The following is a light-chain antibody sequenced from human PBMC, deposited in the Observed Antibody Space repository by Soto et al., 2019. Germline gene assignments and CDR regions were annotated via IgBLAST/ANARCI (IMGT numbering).Light chain of an antibody. CDR3: QQYDSYPWT. V-gene: IGKV1-17*01. Sequence: DIQMTQSPSSLSASVGDRVTITCRASQDIKNDLGWYQQKPGKAPKLLIYAASTLQSGVPSRFSGSGSGTDFTLTISCLQSEDFATYYCQQYDSYPWTFGQGTKVDIK. CDR2: AAS. CDR1: QDIKND. J-gene: IGKJ1*01.